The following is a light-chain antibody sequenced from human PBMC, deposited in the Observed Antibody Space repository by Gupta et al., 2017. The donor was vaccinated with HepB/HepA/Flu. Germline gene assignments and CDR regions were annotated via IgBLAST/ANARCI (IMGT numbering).Light chain of an antibody. V-gene: IGLV1-40*01. J-gene: IGLJ1*01. Sequence: QSVLTHPPSVSGAPGQSVTISCTGSSSNIGAGYDVHWYPHLPGTAPKLLIYGNNDRPSGVPDRFSGSKSGTSAALAITGLQAEDEADYFCQSYDTSLSGFYVFGTGTKVTVL. CDR2: GNN. CDR1: SSNIGAGYD. CDR3: QSYDTSLSGFYV.